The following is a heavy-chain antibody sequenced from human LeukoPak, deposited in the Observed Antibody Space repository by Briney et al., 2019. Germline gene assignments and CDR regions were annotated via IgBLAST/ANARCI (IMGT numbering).Heavy chain of an antibody. CDR1: GDSVSTNSVA. D-gene: IGHD7-27*01. CDR3: ARDSNWGFDY. V-gene: IGHV6-1*01. J-gene: IGHJ4*02. Sequence: SQTLSLTCAISGDSVSTNSVAWNWIRQSPSGGLDWLGKTRYRSKWYSDYAVSVKSRITINPDTSKNQFSLQLNSVTPEDTALYYCARDSNWGFDYWGQGALVTVSS. CDR2: TRYRSKWYS.